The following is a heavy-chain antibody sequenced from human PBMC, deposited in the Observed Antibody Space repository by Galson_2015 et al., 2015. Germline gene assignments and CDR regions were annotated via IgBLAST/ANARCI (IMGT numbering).Heavy chain of an antibody. J-gene: IGHJ4*02. D-gene: IGHD3-9*01. CDR2: ICSGDST. CDR1: GFTVSTNY. V-gene: IGHV3-53*01. Sequence: SLRLSCAASGFTVSTNYMTWVRQAPGKGLEWLSIICSGDSTYYADSVKGRFAISRDNSKNTLDLQMNSLRAEDTAVYYCATVTKPLRYFDSWGQGTLVTVSS. CDR3: ATVTKPLRYFDS.